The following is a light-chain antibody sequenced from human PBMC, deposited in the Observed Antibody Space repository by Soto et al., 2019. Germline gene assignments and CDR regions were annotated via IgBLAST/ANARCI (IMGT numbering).Light chain of an antibody. Sequence: DIQMTQSPSTLSASVGDRVTITCRASQSISTWLAWYQQKPGKAPKLLIYDASSLESGVPSRFSGSGSGTEFTLTISSLQPDDFATYYCQQSYSTVYTFGQGTKLEIK. CDR1: QSISTW. CDR3: QQSYSTVYT. V-gene: IGKV1-5*01. CDR2: DAS. J-gene: IGKJ2*01.